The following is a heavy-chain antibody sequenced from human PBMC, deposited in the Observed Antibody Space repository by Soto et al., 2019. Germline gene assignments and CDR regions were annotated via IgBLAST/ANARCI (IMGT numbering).Heavy chain of an antibody. D-gene: IGHD3-22*01. V-gene: IGHV3-23*01. CDR1: GFTFSSYA. CDR2: ISGSGGST. Sequence: PGGSLRLSCAASGFTFSSYAMSWVRQAPGKGLEWVSAISGSGGSTYYADSVKGRFTISRDNSKNTLYLQMNSLRADDTAVYYCAKVDYYYDSSGSLDYWGQGTLVTVSS. J-gene: IGHJ4*02. CDR3: AKVDYYYDSSGSLDY.